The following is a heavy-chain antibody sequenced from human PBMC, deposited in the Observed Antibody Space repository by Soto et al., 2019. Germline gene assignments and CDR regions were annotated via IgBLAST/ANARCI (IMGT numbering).Heavy chain of an antibody. J-gene: IGHJ4*02. CDR2: INPGGGTT. D-gene: IGHD3-3*01. CDR1: GYTFTNYY. Sequence: QVHLVQSGAEVKKPGASVKVSCRASGYTFTNYYVHWVRQAPGQRLEWMGMINPGGGTTTYAQKFQGRLTMTRDTSTSTVYMELSGLRSEDTAVNYCARDADFWSGPDYWGQGTLVTVSS. CDR3: ARDADFWSGPDY. V-gene: IGHV1-46*01.